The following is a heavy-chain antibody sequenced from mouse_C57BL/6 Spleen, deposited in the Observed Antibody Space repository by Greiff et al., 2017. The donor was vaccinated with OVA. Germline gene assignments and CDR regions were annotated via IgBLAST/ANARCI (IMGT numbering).Heavy chain of an antibody. CDR3: ARGGNGSSYYYAMDY. Sequence: EVKLVESGGGLVKPGGSLKLSCAASGFTFSDYGMHWVRQAPEKGLEWVAYISSGSSTIYYADTVKGRFTISRDNAKNTLFLQMTSLRSEDTAMYDCARGGNGSSYYYAMDYWGQGTSVTVSA. D-gene: IGHD1-1*01. CDR1: GFTFSDYG. J-gene: IGHJ4*01. CDR2: ISSGSSTI. V-gene: IGHV5-17*01.